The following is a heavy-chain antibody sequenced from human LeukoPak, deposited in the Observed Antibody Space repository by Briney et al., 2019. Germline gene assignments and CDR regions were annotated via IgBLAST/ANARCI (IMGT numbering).Heavy chain of an antibody. J-gene: IGHJ6*03. D-gene: IGHD3-10*01. CDR3: ATYFGSETYYIPYNYHYMDV. CDR2: IKQDGSEK. Sequence: PGGSLRLSCAASGFTFSTYWMSWVRQTPGKGLEWVANIKQDGSEKYYVDSVKGRFTISRDNAKNSLYLQMNSLRAEDTAVYYCATYFGSETYYIPYNYHYMDVWGKRTTVTVSS. CDR1: GFTFSTYW. V-gene: IGHV3-7*01.